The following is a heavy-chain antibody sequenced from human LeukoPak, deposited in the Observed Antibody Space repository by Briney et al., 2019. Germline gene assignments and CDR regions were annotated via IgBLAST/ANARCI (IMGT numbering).Heavy chain of an antibody. CDR2: INHSGST. CDR3: ARGVAAAGLPYYYYYMDV. V-gene: IGHV4-34*01. CDR1: GGSFSGYY. Sequence: PSETLSLTCAVYGGSFSGYYWSWIRQPPGKGLEWIGEINHSGSTNHNPSLKSRVTISVDTSKNQFSLKLSSVTAADTAVYYCARGVAAAGLPYYYYYMDVWGKGTTVIVSS. J-gene: IGHJ6*03. D-gene: IGHD6-13*01.